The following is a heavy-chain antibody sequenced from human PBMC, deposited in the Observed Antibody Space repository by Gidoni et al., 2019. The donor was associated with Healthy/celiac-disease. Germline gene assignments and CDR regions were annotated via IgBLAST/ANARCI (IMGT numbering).Heavy chain of an antibody. CDR2: ISSSSSTI. D-gene: IGHD4-17*01. CDR1: GFTFSSYS. J-gene: IGHJ4*02. Sequence: EVQLVESGGGLVQPGGSLRLSCAASGFTFSSYSMNWVRQAPGKGLEWVSYISSSSSTIYYADSVKGRFTISRDNAKNSLYLQMNSLRAEDTAVYYCARDLYGDYAPFDYWGQGTLVTVSS. V-gene: IGHV3-48*01. CDR3: ARDLYGDYAPFDY.